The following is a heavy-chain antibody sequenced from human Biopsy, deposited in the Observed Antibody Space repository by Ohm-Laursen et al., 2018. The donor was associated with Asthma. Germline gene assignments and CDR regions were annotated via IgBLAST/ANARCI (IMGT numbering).Heavy chain of an antibody. D-gene: IGHD1-26*01. Sequence: SQTLSLTCTVSGGSTSSDDYYWTWIRQPPGKGLEWVGYVYSSGSTYYNPSLDSRVMISLDTSKNQFSLSLSSVTAADTAVYFCARDLGIVGATPDGFNIWGQGTLVTVSS. CDR1: GGSTSSDDYY. CDR2: VYSSGST. CDR3: ARDLGIVGATPDGFNI. V-gene: IGHV4-30-4*01. J-gene: IGHJ3*02.